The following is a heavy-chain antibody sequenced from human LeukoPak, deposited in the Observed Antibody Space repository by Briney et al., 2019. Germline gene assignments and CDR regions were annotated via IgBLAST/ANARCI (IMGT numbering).Heavy chain of an antibody. CDR2: INHSGST. CDR1: GFTLSSYA. J-gene: IGHJ5*02. CDR3: ARGPWFDP. V-gene: IGHV4-34*01. Sequence: PGGSLRLSCAASGFTLSSYAMSWIRQPPGKGLEWIGEINHSGSTNYNPPLKSRVTMSVDTSKNQFSLKLSSVTAADTAVYYCARGPWFDPWGQGNLVTVSS.